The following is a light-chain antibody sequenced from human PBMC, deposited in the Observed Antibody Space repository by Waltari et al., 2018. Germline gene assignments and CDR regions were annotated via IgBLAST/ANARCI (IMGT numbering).Light chain of an antibody. CDR1: NLGSKS. CDR3: QVWDGSTDVV. V-gene: IGLV3-21*02. J-gene: IGLJ2*01. CDR2: DDS. Sequence: SYVLTQPPSVSVAPGQTARVTCGGNNLGSKSVTWYQQRPGQAPIFVLYDDSDRPSGIPDRFSGSNSGNTATLTISRVEAGDEADYYCQVWDGSTDVVFGGGTKLTVL.